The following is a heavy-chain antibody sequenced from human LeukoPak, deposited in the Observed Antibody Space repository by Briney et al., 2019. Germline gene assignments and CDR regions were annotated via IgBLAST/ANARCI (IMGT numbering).Heavy chain of an antibody. CDR1: GASIDSRIYY. CDR2: IAYSGST. CDR3: ARGVDYYGV. J-gene: IGHJ4*02. V-gene: IGHV4-39*07. Sequence: SETLSLTCTVSGASIDSRIYYWGWIRQSPGKGLEWIASIAYSGSTYYNPSVQSRVTISSDTSKNQFSLRVTSVTAADTAVYYCARGVDYYGVWGQGTLVTVSS. D-gene: IGHD3-10*01.